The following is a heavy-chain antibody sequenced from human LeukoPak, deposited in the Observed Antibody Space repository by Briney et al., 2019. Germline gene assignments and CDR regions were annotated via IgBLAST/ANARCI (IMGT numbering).Heavy chain of an antibody. V-gene: IGHV3-74*01. J-gene: IGHJ3*02. CDR3: ASPGGLGFNYDFWSGYWGPHAFDI. D-gene: IGHD3-3*01. CDR1: GFTFSSYW. Sequence: GGSLRLSCAASGFTFSSYWMHWVRQAPGKGLVWVSRINSDGSSTSYADSVKGRFTISRGNSKNTLYLQMNSLRAEDTAVYYCASPGGLGFNYDFWSGYWGPHAFDIWGQGTMVTVSS. CDR2: INSDGSST.